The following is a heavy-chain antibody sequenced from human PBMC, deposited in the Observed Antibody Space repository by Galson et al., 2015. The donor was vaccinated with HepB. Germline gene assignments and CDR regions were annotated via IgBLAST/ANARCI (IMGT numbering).Heavy chain of an antibody. D-gene: IGHD1-1*01. J-gene: IGHJ5*02. CDR2: SSSSSSTI. CDR1: GFTFSSYA. V-gene: IGHV3-48*02. CDR3: ARDSNWNRWDNWFDP. Sequence: SLRLSCAASGFTFSSYAMHWVRQAPGKGLEWVSYSSSSSSTIYYADSVKGRFTISRDNAKNSLYLQMNSLRDEDTAVYYCARDSNWNRWDNWFDPWGQGTLVTVSS.